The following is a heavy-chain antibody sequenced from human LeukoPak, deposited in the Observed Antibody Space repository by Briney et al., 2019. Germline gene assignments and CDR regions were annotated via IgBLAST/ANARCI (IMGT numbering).Heavy chain of an antibody. J-gene: IGHJ3*02. CDR3: AKDRGYSYSNGFDI. V-gene: IGHV3-23*01. CDR2: ISGSGGST. Sequence: GGSLRLSCAASGFTFSGYAMHWVRQAPGKGLEWVSAISGSGGSTYYADSVKGRFTISRDNSKNTLYLQMNSLRAEDTAVYHCAKDRGYSYSNGFDIWGQGTMVTVSS. D-gene: IGHD5-18*01. CDR1: GFTFSGYA.